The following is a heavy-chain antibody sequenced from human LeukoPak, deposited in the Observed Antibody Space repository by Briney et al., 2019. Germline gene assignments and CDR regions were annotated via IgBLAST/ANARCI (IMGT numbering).Heavy chain of an antibody. D-gene: IGHD4-23*01. V-gene: IGHV3-7*02. CDR1: GFTFSSYW. Sequence: GGSLRLSCTASGFTFSSYWISWVRQAPGKGLEWVANIQQDGSEQYYVDSVKGRFTISRDNAKNSLYLQMNSLRAEDTALYYCARNYGGYSHWGQGTLVTVSS. J-gene: IGHJ4*02. CDR2: IQQDGSEQ. CDR3: ARNYGGYSH.